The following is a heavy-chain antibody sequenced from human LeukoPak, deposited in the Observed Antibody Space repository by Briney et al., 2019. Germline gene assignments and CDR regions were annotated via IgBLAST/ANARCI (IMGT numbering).Heavy chain of an antibody. CDR3: ARDTVAATHDAFDI. CDR1: GGSISSYY. Sequence: SETLSLTCTVSGGSISSYYWSWIRQPAGKGLEWIGRIYTSGSTNYNPSLKRRVTMSVDTSKNQFSLKLSSVTAADTAVYYCARDTVAATHDAFDIWGQGTMVTVSS. V-gene: IGHV4-4*07. J-gene: IGHJ3*02. CDR2: IYTSGST. D-gene: IGHD2-15*01.